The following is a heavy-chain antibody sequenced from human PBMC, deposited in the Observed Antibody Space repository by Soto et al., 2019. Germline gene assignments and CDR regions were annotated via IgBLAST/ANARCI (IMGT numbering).Heavy chain of an antibody. J-gene: IGHJ4*02. V-gene: IGHV3-23*01. CDR2: ISGGAGTT. D-gene: IGHD1-26*01. Sequence: EVQLLESGGGLVQPGGSLRLSCVASGFTFNSYVMSWVRQAPGKGLEWVSAISGGAGTTYYADSVKGRFTVSRDNSKNTLYLQMNSLGAEDTAIYYCAKDNGGTYFPYYFDYWGQGTLVTVSS. CDR1: GFTFNSYV. CDR3: AKDNGGTYFPYYFDY.